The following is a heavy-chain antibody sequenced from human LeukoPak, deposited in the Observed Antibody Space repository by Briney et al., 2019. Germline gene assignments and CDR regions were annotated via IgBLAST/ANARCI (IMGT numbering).Heavy chain of an antibody. CDR1: GFTFSSYA. Sequence: GSLRLSCAASGFTFSSYAMSWVRQAPGKGLEWVSAISGSGGSTYYADSVKGRFTISRDNSKNTLYLQMNSLRAEDTAVYYCAKEGLGGYYPAIHYYYGMDVWGQGTTVTVSS. D-gene: IGHD3-3*01. J-gene: IGHJ6*02. CDR2: ISGSGGST. CDR3: AKEGLGGYYPAIHYYYGMDV. V-gene: IGHV3-23*01.